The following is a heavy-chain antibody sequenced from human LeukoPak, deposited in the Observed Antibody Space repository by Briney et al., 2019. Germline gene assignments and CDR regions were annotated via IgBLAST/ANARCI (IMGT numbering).Heavy chain of an antibody. D-gene: IGHD3-3*01. CDR3: ARDWRGRAGGMDV. CDR2: ISVYNGNT. J-gene: IGHJ6*02. CDR1: GYTFTNYG. Sequence: GASVKVFCKASGYTFTNYGISWVRQAPGQGLEWMGWISVYNGNTNSAQKLQGRVTMTTDTSTSTAYMELRSLRSDDTAVYYCARDWRGRAGGMDVWGQGTTVTVSS. V-gene: IGHV1-18*01.